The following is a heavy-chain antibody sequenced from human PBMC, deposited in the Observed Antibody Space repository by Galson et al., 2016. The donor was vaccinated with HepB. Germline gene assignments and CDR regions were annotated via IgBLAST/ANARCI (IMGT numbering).Heavy chain of an antibody. CDR2: SFHDEDYT. Sequence: SLRLSCAASGFTLSKYHMHWVRQAPGKGLEWVALSFHDEDYTYYPDSVKGRFTISRDNTKGTVYLQMNSLRAEDTAVYYCTREANDASDIWGQGTMVTVSS. CDR3: TREANDASDI. CDR1: GFTLSKYH. V-gene: IGHV3-30-3*01. J-gene: IGHJ3*02.